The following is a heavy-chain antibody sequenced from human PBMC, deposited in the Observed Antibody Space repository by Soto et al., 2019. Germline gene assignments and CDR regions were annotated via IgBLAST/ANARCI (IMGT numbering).Heavy chain of an antibody. CDR3: ARHNPYSSSWFYWYFDL. V-gene: IGHV4-39*01. CDR1: GGSISSSTYY. CDR2: IYYSGIT. D-gene: IGHD6-13*01. J-gene: IGHJ2*01. Sequence: SETLSLTCTVSGGSISSSTYYWGWIRQPPGKGLEWIGSIYYSGITYYNPSLKSQVTISVDTSKNKFSLMLISVTAADTVVYYCARHNPYSSSWFYWYFDLWGRGALVTVSS.